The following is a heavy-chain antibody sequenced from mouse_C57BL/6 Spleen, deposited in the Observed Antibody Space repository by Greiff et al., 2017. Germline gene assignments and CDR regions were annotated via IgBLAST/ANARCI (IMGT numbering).Heavy chain of an antibody. Sequence: EVQLQQSGPELVKPGASVKMSCKASGYTFTDYNMHWVKQSHGESLEWIGYINPNNGGTSYNQKFKGKDTLTVNKSSSTAYMELRSLTSEDSAVYYCARSGKGYFDYWGQGTTRTVSS. CDR3: ARSGKGYFDY. CDR1: GYTFTDYN. D-gene: IGHD4-1*01. V-gene: IGHV1-22*01. CDR2: INPNNGGT. J-gene: IGHJ2*01.